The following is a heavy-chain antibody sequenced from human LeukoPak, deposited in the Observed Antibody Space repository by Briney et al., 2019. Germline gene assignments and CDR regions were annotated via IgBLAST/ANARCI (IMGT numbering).Heavy chain of an antibody. CDR2: ISVLNGNT. CDR1: GYTFTSYG. Sequence: GASMKVSCKASGYTFTSYGISWVRQAPGQGLEWMGWISVLNGNTNYAQKLQGRVTMTTDTSTSTAYMELRSLRSDDTAVYYCAREEDCSGGSCRENYYYMDVWGKGTTVTVSS. D-gene: IGHD2-15*01. V-gene: IGHV1-18*01. CDR3: AREEDCSGGSCRENYYYMDV. J-gene: IGHJ6*03.